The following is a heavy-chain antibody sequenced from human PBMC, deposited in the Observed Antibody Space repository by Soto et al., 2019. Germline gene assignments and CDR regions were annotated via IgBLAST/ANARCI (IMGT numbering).Heavy chain of an antibody. CDR3: ARAQGSGFLVS. V-gene: IGHV4-30-4*01. Sequence: QVQLQESGPGLVKPSQTLSLTCTVSGGSISSGDYYWSWIRQPPGKGLEWIGYIYYSGSTYYNPSLKSRVTLSVDTSKNQVSLKLSFVTAADTAVYYCARAQGSGFLVSWGQGTLVTVSS. J-gene: IGHJ4*02. D-gene: IGHD3-10*01. CDR1: GGSISSGDYY. CDR2: IYYSGST.